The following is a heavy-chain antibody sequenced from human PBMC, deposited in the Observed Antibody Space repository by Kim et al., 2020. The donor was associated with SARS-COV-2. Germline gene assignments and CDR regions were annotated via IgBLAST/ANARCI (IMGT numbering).Heavy chain of an antibody. V-gene: IGHV7-4-1*02. J-gene: IGHJ6*02. CDR2: INTNNGNP. CDR1: GYTFTSFA. Sequence: ASVKVSCKASGYTFTSFAMNWVRQPPGHGLEWIGWINTNNGNPGYAQGFSGRFVFSLDTSVSTAYLQISSLKAEDIAVYYCARESFCNATNCYNGMDVWGQGTTVIVSS. D-gene: IGHD3-3*01. CDR3: ARESFCNATNCYNGMDV.